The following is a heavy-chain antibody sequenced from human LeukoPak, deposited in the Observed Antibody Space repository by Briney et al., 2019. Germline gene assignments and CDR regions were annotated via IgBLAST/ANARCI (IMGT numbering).Heavy chain of an antibody. V-gene: IGHV4-30-2*01. CDR3: ARHGLSTQASDV. CDR1: GGSISSGGYS. CDR2: IYHSGST. Sequence: SQTLSVTCAVPGGSISSGGYSWSWIRQPPGKGLEWIGYIYHSGSTYYNPSLKSRVTILVDRSKNQFSLKLSSVTAADTAVYYCARHGLSTQASDVWGQGTMVTVSS. J-gene: IGHJ3*01.